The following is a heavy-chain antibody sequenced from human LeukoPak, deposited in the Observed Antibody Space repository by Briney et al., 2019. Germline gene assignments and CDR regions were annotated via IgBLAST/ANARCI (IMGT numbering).Heavy chain of an antibody. J-gene: IGHJ3*01. CDR1: GFTVSSSA. CDR2: ISGSGDIT. V-gene: IGHV3-23*01. Sequence: GGSLRLSCAASGFTVSSSAMKWVRQAPGKGLEWVSSISGSGDITNYADSVKGRFTISRANTKNTLYLQMKSLRAEDTALYYCANDRSYSWNGEGAADLWGQGTRATVSS. D-gene: IGHD1-1*01. CDR3: ANDRSYSWNGEGAADL.